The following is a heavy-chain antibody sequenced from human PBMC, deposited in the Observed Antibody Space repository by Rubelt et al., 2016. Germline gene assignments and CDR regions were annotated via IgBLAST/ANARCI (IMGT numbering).Heavy chain of an antibody. CDR3: AREDELMVGAMGLDY. J-gene: IGHJ4*02. D-gene: IGHD1-26*01. Sequence: ASGFTYTYSTMTWVRQAPGKGLEWVSAISGSGGSTYYADSVKGRFTISRDNSKNTLYLQMNSLRAEDTAVYYCAREDELMVGAMGLDYWGQGTLVTVSS. CDR2: ISGSGGST. V-gene: IGHV3-23*01. CDR1: GFTYTYST.